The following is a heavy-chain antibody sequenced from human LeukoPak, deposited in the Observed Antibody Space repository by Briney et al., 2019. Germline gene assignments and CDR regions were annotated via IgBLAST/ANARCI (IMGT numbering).Heavy chain of an antibody. CDR2: INPSGGST. J-gene: IGHJ4*02. CDR3: ARDRLPATAGY. V-gene: IGHV1-46*01. D-gene: IGHD2-2*01. CDR1: GYTFTSYY. Sequence: GASVKVSCKASGYTFTSYYMHWVRQAPGQGLEWMGIINPSGGSTSYAQKFQGRVTMTRDTSTSTVYMELSSLRSEDTAVYCCARDRLPATAGYWGQGTLVTVSS.